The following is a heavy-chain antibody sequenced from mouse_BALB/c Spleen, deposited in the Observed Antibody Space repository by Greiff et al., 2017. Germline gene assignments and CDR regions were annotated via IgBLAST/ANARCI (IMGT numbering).Heavy chain of an antibody. V-gene: IGHV1-14*01. D-gene: IGHD2-14*01. CDR3: ARNYRYEGWYFDV. CDR1: GYTFTSYV. CDR2: INPYNDGT. J-gene: IGHJ1*01. Sequence: VQLKESGPELVKPGASVKMSCKASGYTFTSYVMHWVKQKPGQGLEWIGYINPYNDGTKYNEKFKGKATLTSDKSSSTAYMELSSLTSEDSAVYYCARNYRYEGWYFDVWGAGTTVTVSS.